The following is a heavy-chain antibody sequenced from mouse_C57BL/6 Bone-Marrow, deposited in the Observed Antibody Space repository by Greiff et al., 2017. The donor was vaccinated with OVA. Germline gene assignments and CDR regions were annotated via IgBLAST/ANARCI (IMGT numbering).Heavy chain of an antibody. CDR3: AHYPWFAY. V-gene: IGHV3-6*01. CDR2: ISYDGSN. D-gene: IGHD1-2*01. J-gene: IGHJ3*01. CDR1: GYSITSGYY. Sequence: VQLKESGPGLVKPSQSLSLTCSVTGYSITSGYYWNWIRQFPGNKLEWMGYISYDGSNNYNPSLKNRISITRDTSKNQFFLKLNSVTTEDTATYYCAHYPWFAYWGQGTLVTVSA.